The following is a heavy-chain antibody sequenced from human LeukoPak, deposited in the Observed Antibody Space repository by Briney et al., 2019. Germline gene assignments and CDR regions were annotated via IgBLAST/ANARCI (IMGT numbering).Heavy chain of an antibody. CDR1: GGSISSYY. CDR2: IHYSGNT. Sequence: SETLPLTCAVSGGSISSYYWSWIRQPPGKGLEWIAYIHYSGNTNYNPSFKGRVTISVDTSKNQFSLKLSSLAAADTAIYYCARQPPATAAFDIWGQGTMVTVSS. J-gene: IGHJ3*02. V-gene: IGHV4-59*08. D-gene: IGHD1-14*01. CDR3: ARQPPATAAFDI.